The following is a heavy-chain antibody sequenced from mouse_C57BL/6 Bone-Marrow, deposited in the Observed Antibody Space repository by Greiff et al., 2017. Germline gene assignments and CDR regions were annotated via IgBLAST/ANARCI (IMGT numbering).Heavy chain of an antibody. CDR3: ARWEGQLRLRLAY. V-gene: IGHV1-59*01. Sequence: QVQLKQPGAELVRPGTSVKLSCKASGYTFTSYWMHWVKQRPGQGLEWIGVIDPSDSYTNYNQKFKGKATLTVDTSSSTAYMQLSSLTSEDSAVYYCARWEGQLRLRLAYWGQGTLVTVSA. J-gene: IGHJ3*01. CDR2: IDPSDSYT. D-gene: IGHD3-2*02. CDR1: GYTFTSYW.